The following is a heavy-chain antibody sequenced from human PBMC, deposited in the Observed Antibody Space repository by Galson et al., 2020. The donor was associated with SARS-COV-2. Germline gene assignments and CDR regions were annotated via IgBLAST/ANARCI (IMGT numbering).Heavy chain of an antibody. D-gene: IGHD2-2*01. CDR3: VRGAEERRIIVVGPYYYTYMDV. J-gene: IGHJ6*03. V-gene: IGHV4-34*01. Sequence: SQTLSLTCAFHGGSFKNYYWTWIRHSPGKGLQCIGEINHRGSTNYDPSLLCRVAMSVETTKNQFSLRLSSVTAADTADYYCVRGAEERRIIVVGPYYYTYMDVWGGGTAVTVSS. CDR1: GGSFKNYY. CDR2: INHRGST.